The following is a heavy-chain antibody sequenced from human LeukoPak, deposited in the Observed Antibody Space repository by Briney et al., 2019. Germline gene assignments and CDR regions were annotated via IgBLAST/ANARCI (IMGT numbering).Heavy chain of an antibody. J-gene: IGHJ4*02. V-gene: IGHV3-48*02. CDR3: ARETTGTPRIDF. Sequence: SGGSLRLSCAASGFTFSSYSMNWVRQAPGKGLEWVSYINGSSSTIYYADSVKGRFTIFRDNAKNSLFLQMNSLRDEDTAVYYCARETTGTPRIDFWGQGTLVAVSS. D-gene: IGHD1-1*01. CDR2: INGSSSTI. CDR1: GFTFSSYS.